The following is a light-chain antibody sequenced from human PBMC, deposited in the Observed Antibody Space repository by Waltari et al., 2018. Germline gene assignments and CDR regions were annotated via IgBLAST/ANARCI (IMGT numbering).Light chain of an antibody. CDR3: SLYTTSSVL. J-gene: IGLJ2*01. CDR1: SSYVGSYNY. V-gene: IGLV2-14*03. Sequence: QSALTQPASVSGSPGLSITISCTGTSSYVGSYNYVSWYQQHSGKVPKVIIYDVSNRPSGVSNRFSGSKSGNTASLTISGLQAEDEADYYCSLYTTSSVLFGGGTKLTVL. CDR2: DVS.